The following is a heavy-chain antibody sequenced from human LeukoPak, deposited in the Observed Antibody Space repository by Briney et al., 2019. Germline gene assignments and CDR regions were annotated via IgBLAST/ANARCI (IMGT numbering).Heavy chain of an antibody. Sequence: PGGSLRLSCAASGFTFSSYAMHRVRQAPGKGLEWVAVISYDGSNKYYADSVKGRFTISRDNSKNTLYLQMNSLRAEDTAVYYCARENLVGATKAAFDIWGQGTMVTVSS. D-gene: IGHD1-26*01. CDR1: GFTFSSYA. CDR3: ARENLVGATKAAFDI. J-gene: IGHJ3*02. CDR2: ISYDGSNK. V-gene: IGHV3-30*04.